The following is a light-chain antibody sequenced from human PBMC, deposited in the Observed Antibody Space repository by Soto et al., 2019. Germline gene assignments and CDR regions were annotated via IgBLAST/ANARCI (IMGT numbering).Light chain of an antibody. CDR3: QQGHNWPLT. CDR1: QSISTD. J-gene: IGKJ2*01. CDR2: SAS. Sequence: EIVMTQSPATLSVSPGERATLSCRASQSISTDLAWYQQKPGQPPRLLIYSASTRATGVPARFTGSGSGSAFTLNLSGLQSEDLVVYYCQQGHNWPLTFGQGTRLEI. V-gene: IGKV3-15*01.